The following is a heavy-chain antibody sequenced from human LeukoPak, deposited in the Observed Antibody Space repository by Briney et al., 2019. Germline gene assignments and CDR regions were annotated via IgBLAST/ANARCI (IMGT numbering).Heavy chain of an antibody. J-gene: IGHJ4*02. CDR2: VDLNGGST. V-gene: IGHV3-20*04. CDR3: ARLFNFYGSGTYYPFDS. D-gene: IGHD3-10*01. Sequence: GRSLRLSCAASGFTFPDYGMSWVRLAPGKGLEWVSGVDLNGGSTHYADSVKGRFTISRDNAKNSLYLQMNTLRAEDTALYYCARLFNFYGSGTYYPFDSWGQGALVTVSS. CDR1: GFTFPDYG.